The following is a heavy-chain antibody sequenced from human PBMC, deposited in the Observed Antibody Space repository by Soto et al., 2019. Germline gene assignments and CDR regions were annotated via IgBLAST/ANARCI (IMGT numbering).Heavy chain of an antibody. D-gene: IGHD3-22*01. CDR2: IDHCGSA. Sequence: QEQVQQWGAGLFKPSETLSLTCAVHGDSFSGYYWSWIRQSPGKGLEWIGEIDHCGSANYNPSLKSRVSMSVDTSSQQLSLKLSSVTAADRAVYYCARRIAMIVVVFDSWGQGTLVTVSS. V-gene: IGHV4-34*01. J-gene: IGHJ4*02. CDR3: ARRIAMIVVVFDS. CDR1: GDSFSGYY.